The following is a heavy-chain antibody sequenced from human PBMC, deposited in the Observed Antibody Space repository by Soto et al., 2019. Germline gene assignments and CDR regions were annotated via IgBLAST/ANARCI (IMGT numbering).Heavy chain of an antibody. D-gene: IGHD3-10*01. V-gene: IGHV3-23*01. CDR2: IGSSIDNT. CDR1: GFTFSSYA. CDR3: ANRGSYYFDY. J-gene: IGHJ4*02. Sequence: EVQLLESGGGLVQPGGSLRLSCAASGFTFSSYAMGWVRQAPGKGLEWVSTIGSSIDNTYYADSVKGRFTISSDNSKNTLHLQMNSLRAEDTAVSFCANRGSYYFDYWGQGALVTVSS.